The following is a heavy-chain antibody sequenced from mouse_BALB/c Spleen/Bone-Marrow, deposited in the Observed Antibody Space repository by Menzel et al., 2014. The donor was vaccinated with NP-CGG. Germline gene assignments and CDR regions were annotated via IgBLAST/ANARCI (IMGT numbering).Heavy chain of an antibody. V-gene: IGHV1-7*01. CDR1: GYTFTSYW. Sequence: QVQLQQSGAELAKPGASVTMSCKASGYTFTSYWMHWVKQRPGQGLEWVGYIYPSTGYTEHNQKFKDKAIMTADKSSSTAYMQLSSLTSEDSAVYYCARDDYAYWGQGTLVTVSA. CDR3: ARDDYAY. J-gene: IGHJ3*01. D-gene: IGHD2-4*01. CDR2: IYPSTGYT.